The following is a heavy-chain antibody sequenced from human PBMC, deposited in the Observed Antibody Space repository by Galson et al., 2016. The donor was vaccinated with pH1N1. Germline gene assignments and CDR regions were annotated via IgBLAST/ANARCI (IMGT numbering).Heavy chain of an antibody. D-gene: IGHD3-10*01. J-gene: IGHJ6*02. CDR3: ARDRGSTLFHNYGMDV. CDR1: GDSVSSTNCA. CDR2: TYYRSKWYN. V-gene: IGHV6-1*01. Sequence: CAISGDSVSSTNCAWDWIRQSPSRGLKWLGRTYYRSKWYNDYAVSVQSRITINPDTSKNQLSLHLNSVTPEDTAVYYCARDRGSTLFHNYGMDVWGQGTTVIVSS.